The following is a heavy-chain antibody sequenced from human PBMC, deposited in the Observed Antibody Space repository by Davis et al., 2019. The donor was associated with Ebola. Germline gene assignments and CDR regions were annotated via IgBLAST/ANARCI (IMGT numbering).Heavy chain of an antibody. V-gene: IGHV3-30-3*01. CDR3: ARDLGSGSRLPYYGMDV. D-gene: IGHD3-10*01. Sequence: PGGSLRLSCAASGFTFSSYAMHWVRQAPGKGLEWVAVISYDGSNKYYADSVKGRFTISRDNSKNTLYLQMNSLRAEDTAVYYCARDLGSGSRLPYYGMDVWGQGTTVTVSS. CDR1: GFTFSSYA. CDR2: ISYDGSNK. J-gene: IGHJ6*02.